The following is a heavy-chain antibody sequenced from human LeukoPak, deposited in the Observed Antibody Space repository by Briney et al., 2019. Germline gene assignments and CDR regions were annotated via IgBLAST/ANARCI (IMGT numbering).Heavy chain of an antibody. CDR1: GFTFSSYA. Sequence: GGSLRLSCAASGFTFSSYAMSWVRQAPGKGLEWVSAISGSGGSTYYADSVKGRFTISRDNSKNTLYLQMNSLRAEDTAEYYCAKNLDIIILEGGMDVWGQGTTVTVSS. CDR2: ISGSGGST. V-gene: IGHV3-23*01. CDR3: AKNLDIIILEGGMDV. D-gene: IGHD3-9*01. J-gene: IGHJ6*02.